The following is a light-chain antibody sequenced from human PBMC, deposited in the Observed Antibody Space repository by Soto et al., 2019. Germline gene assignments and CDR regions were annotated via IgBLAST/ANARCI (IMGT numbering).Light chain of an antibody. J-gene: IGLJ1*01. V-gene: IGLV2-14*03. CDR1: SSDIGAYDY. CDR3: SSYTGSSTRV. CDR2: GVS. Sequence: QSVLAQPASVSGSPGQSIAISCTGTSSDIGAYDYVSWYQQFPDKPPKLIIYGVSHRPSGVSDRFSGSKSVNTATLTISRLQAEDEADYYCSSYTGSSTRVFGTGTKVTVL.